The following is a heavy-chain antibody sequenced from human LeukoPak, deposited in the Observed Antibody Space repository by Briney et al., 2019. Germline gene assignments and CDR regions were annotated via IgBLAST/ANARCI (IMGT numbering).Heavy chain of an antibody. D-gene: IGHD6-25*01. V-gene: IGHV3-21*01. Sequence: GGSLRLSCAPSGFTFSSYAMSWVRQAPGKGLEWVSFISSSSSYIYYADSVKGRFTISRDNAKNSLHLQMNSLRAEDTAVYYCTRDPSEASHPYYFDYWGQGILVTVSS. CDR1: GFTFSSYA. CDR2: ISSSSSYI. CDR3: TRDPSEASHPYYFDY. J-gene: IGHJ4*02.